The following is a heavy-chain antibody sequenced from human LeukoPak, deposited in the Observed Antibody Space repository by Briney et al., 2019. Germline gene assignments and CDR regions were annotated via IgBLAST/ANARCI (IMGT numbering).Heavy chain of an antibody. Sequence: LGTLCLSCTVSGVALSSSIFYWGWIRPPAGKGLEWIVRIYTSGGTTYNPSLKSRVTIYEYTSKNQFSLKLTSAAAADTDVFYCARQSTGGLYWGQGTLVTASS. J-gene: IGHJ4*02. V-gene: IGHV4-39*01. CDR1: GVALSSSIFY. CDR3: ARQSTGGLY. CDR2: IYTSGGT. D-gene: IGHD2-8*02.